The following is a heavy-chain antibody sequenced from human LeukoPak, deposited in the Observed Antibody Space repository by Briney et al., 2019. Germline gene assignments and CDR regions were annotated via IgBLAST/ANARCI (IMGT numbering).Heavy chain of an antibody. V-gene: IGHV3-23*01. D-gene: IGHD3-3*01. Sequence: GGALRLSCAASGFTFSSYAMSWVRQAPGKGLEWGSAISCSGGSTYYADSVKGRFTISRDNAKNSLYLQMNSLRAEDTAVCYCARDKDPRRITIFGVVILRGQGTLVTVSS. CDR3: ARDKDPRRITIFGVVIL. J-gene: IGHJ4*02. CDR2: ISCSGGST. CDR1: GFTFSSYA.